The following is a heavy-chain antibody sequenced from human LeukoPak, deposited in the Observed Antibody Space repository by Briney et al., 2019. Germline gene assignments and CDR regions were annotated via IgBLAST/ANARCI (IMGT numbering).Heavy chain of an antibody. Sequence: SVKVSCKASGGTFSSYTISWVRQAPGQGLEWMGRIIPILGIANYAQKFQGRVTVTADKSTSTAYMELSSLRSEDTAVYYCASNKGSESSSFDYWGQGTLVTVSS. D-gene: IGHD6-6*01. J-gene: IGHJ4*02. CDR3: ASNKGSESSSFDY. V-gene: IGHV1-69*02. CDR1: GGTFSSYT. CDR2: IIPILGIA.